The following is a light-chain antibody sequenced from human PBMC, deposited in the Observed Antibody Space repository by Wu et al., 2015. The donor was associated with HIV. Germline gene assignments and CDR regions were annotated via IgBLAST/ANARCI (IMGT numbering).Light chain of an antibody. Sequence: EIVLTQSPATLPLSPGDRATLSCRASQNVNNYLAWYQQRPGQAPRLLIYDASNRVTGIPARFSGSGSGTDYTLTISSLEPEDFAVYYCQQRIKWPPENTFGQGTKLEIK. CDR1: QNVNNY. CDR3: QQRIKWPPENT. V-gene: IGKV3-11*01. J-gene: IGKJ2*01. CDR2: DAS.